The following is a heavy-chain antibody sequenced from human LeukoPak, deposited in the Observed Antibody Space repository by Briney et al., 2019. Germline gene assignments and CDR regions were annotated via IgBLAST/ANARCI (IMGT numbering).Heavy chain of an antibody. J-gene: IGHJ3*02. CDR2: ISGSGGST. CDR3: AKDKEDYDFWSGYYQIDAFDI. CDR1: GFTFSSYA. V-gene: IGHV3-23*01. D-gene: IGHD3-3*01. Sequence: GGSLRLSCGASGFTFSSYAMSWVRQAPGKGLEWVSAISGSGGSTYYTDSVKGRFTISRDNSKNTLYLQMNSLRAEDTAIYYCAKDKEDYDFWSGYYQIDAFDIWGQGTMVTVSS.